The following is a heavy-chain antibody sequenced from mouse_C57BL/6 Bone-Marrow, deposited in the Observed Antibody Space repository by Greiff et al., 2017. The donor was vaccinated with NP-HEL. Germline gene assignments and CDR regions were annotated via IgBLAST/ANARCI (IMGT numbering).Heavy chain of an antibody. Sequence: QVQLQQSGAELVRPGTSVKLSCKASGYAFTSYLIQWVKQRPGQGLEWIGVINPGSGGTNYNQKFKGKATLTADTSSSTAYMPLSSLTSEDSAVFFDARRGGWLLRKDCVAYWGQGTLVTVSA. CDR2: INPGSGGT. CDR3: ARRGGWLLRKDCVAY. J-gene: IGHJ3*01. D-gene: IGHD2-3*01. CDR1: GYAFTSYL. V-gene: IGHV1-54*01.